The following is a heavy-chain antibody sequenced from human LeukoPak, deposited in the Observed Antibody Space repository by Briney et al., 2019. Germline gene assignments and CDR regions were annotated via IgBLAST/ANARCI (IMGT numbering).Heavy chain of an antibody. V-gene: IGHV1-2*02. CDR1: GYTFTGYY. CDR3: ARVLYYYDSSGYYYDY. Sequence: ASLKVSCKASGYTFTGYYMHWVRQAPGQGLEWMGWINPNSGGTNYAQKFQGRVTMTRDTSISTAYMELSRLRSDDTAVYYCARVLYYYDSSGYYYDYWGQGTLVTVSS. CDR2: INPNSGGT. D-gene: IGHD3-22*01. J-gene: IGHJ4*02.